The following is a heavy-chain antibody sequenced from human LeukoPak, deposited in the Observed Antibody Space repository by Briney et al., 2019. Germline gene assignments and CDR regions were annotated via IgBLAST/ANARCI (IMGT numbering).Heavy chain of an antibody. D-gene: IGHD2-2*01. J-gene: IGHJ6*02. CDR1: GYTFTSYY. V-gene: IGHV1-46*01. CDR2: INPSGGST. Sequence: ASVKVSFKASGYTFTSYYMHWVRQAPGQGLEWMGIINPSGGSTSYAQKFQGRVTMTRDTSTSTVYMELSSLRSEDTAVYYCARDRQYCSSTSCPLNYYYYYGMDVWGQGTTVTVSS. CDR3: ARDRQYCSSTSCPLNYYYYYGMDV.